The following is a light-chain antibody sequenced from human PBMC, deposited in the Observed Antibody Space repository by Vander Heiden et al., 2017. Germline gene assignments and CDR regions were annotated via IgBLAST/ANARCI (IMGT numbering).Light chain of an antibody. J-gene: IGKJ4*01. V-gene: IGKV3-11*01. CDR3: QQRSTSNT. Sequence: QAPRLLIYDASNRANGIPASFSGSGYETDFTLTSSSREPEDFAVYYGQQRSTSNTFGGGTKVEIK. CDR2: DAS.